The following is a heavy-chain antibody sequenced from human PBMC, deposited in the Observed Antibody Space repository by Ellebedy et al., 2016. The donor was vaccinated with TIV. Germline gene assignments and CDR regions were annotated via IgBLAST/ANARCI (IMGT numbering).Heavy chain of an antibody. D-gene: IGHD5-18*01. J-gene: IGHJ4*02. CDR2: IIPIFGTA. Sequence: ASVKVSCKASGGTFSSYAISWVRQAPGQGLEWMGGIIPIFGTANYAQKFQGRVTITADESTSTAYMELSSLRSEDTAVYYCARGGGYSYGPPFDYWGQGTLVTVSS. CDR3: ARGGGYSYGPPFDY. V-gene: IGHV1-69*13. CDR1: GGTFSSYA.